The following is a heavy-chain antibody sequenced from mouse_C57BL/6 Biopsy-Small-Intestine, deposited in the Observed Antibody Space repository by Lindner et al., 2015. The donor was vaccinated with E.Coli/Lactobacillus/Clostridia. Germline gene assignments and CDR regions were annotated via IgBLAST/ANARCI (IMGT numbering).Heavy chain of an antibody. CDR2: INPNTGAT. Sequence: SVKVSCKTSGFPFTGYYIHWLRQAPGQGLEWLGWINPNTGATVSAQKFQGRVILTRDTSLTTVSVDLSSLKSDDTAVYYCARAASLLRDFDYWGQGTLVTVSS. V-gene: IGHV1-50*01. J-gene: IGHJ2*01. CDR3: ARAASLLRDFDY. D-gene: IGHD6-1*01. CDR1: GFPFTGYY.